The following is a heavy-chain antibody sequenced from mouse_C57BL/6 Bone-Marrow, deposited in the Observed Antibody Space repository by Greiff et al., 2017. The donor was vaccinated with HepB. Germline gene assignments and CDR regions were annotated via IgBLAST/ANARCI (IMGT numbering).Heavy chain of an antibody. CDR3: ARDYD. CDR1: GYSITSGYY. CDR2: ISYDGSN. Sequence: DVKLQESGPGLVKPSQSLSLTCSVTGYSITSGYYWNWLRQFPGNKLEWMGYISYDGSNNYNPSLKNRISITRDTSKNQFFLKLNSVTTEDTATYYCARDYDWGQGTLVTVSA. J-gene: IGHJ3*01. V-gene: IGHV3-6*01. D-gene: IGHD1-1*02.